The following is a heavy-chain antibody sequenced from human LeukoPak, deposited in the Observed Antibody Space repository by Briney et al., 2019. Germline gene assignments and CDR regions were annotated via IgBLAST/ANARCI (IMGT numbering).Heavy chain of an antibody. D-gene: IGHD3-16*02. CDR2: INPKSGGT. Sequence: ASVKVSCKASGYTFTGYCMHWVRQAPGQGLEWMGWINPKSGGTNYAQKFQGRVTMTRDTSISTTYMELSRLRSDDTAVYYCASSIRFGGVIVILDYWGQGTLVTVSS. CDR1: GYTFTGYC. V-gene: IGHV1-2*02. CDR3: ASSIRFGGVIVILDY. J-gene: IGHJ4*02.